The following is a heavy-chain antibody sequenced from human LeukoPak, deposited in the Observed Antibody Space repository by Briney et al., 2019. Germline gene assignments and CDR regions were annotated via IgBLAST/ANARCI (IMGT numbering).Heavy chain of an antibody. CDR1: GFTFSSYG. CDR2: IRYDGSNK. Sequence: GGSLRLSCAASGFTFSSYGMHWVRQAPGKGLEWVAFIRYDGSNKYYADSVKGRFTISRDNSKNTLYLQMNSLRAEDTAVYYCAKDYLRMGSYSLDWGQGTLVTVSS. D-gene: IGHD3-10*01. V-gene: IGHV3-30*02. J-gene: IGHJ4*02. CDR3: AKDYLRMGSYSLD.